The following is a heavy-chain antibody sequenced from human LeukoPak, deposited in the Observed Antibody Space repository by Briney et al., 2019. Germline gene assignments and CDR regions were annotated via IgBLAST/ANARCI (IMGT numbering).Heavy chain of an antibody. V-gene: IGHV1-2*04. J-gene: IGHJ4*02. D-gene: IGHD3-22*01. Sequence: GASVTVSCKASGYTFTGYYMHWVRQAPGQGLEWMGWINPNSGGTNYAQKFQGWVTMTRDTSISTAYMELSRLRSDDTAVYYCARALASYYYDSSGYYDYWGQGTLVTVSS. CDR2: INPNSGGT. CDR1: GYTFTGYY. CDR3: ARALASYYYDSSGYYDY.